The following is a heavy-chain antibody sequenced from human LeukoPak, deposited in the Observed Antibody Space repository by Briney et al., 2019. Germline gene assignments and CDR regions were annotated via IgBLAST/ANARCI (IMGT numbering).Heavy chain of an antibody. CDR3: ATQPPDSCDLCRGYCYY. CDR1: GFSFTNAS. CDR2: VHCKSDGGTT. Sequence: GGSLRLSCAASGFSFTNASMSWVRQAPGKGLEWVGRVHCKSDGGTTDYAAPVKGRFTITRDESRNTLYSQMNSLNPDDSVAYYYATQPPDSCDLCRGYCYYWGQGTLGTLFS. D-gene: IGHD3-3*01. V-gene: IGHV3-15*01. J-gene: IGHJ4*02.